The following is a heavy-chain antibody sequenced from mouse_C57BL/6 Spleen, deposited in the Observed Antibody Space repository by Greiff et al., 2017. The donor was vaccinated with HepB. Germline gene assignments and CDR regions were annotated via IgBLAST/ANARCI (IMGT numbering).Heavy chain of an antibody. CDR3: ARPDSSDAMED. CDR2: ISSGSITI. Sequence: EVKLVESGGGLVKPGGSLKLSCAASGFTFSDYVMHWVRQAPEKGLEWVAYISSGSITIYYADTVKGRFTIYRDNAKNTLFLQMTSLRSEDTAMYYCARPDSSDAMEDWGKGTAVTVSS. V-gene: IGHV5-17*01. J-gene: IGHJ4*01. CDR1: GFTFSDYV. D-gene: IGHD2-4*01.